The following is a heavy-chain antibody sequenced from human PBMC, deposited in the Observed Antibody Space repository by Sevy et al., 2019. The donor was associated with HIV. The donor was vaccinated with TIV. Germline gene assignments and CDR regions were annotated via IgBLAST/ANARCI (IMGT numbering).Heavy chain of an antibody. D-gene: IGHD6-13*01. Sequence: GGFLRLSCAASGFSFSSYSVSWVRQAPGKGLEWVASIGSSNSYIYYAHSVKGRFTISRDNAKNSLFLHMNTLRAEDTAVYYCARSYSSSWYILYYFEYWGQGTPVTVSS. V-gene: IGHV3-21*01. CDR3: ARSYSSSWYILYYFEY. J-gene: IGHJ4*02. CDR2: IGSSNSYI. CDR1: GFSFSSYS.